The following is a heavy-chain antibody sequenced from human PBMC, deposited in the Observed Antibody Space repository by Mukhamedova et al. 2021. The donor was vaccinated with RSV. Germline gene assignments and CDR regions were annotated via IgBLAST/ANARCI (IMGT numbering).Heavy chain of an antibody. CDR3: ARGLLNYDSSRAHDY. J-gene: IGHJ4*02. D-gene: IGHD3-22*01. V-gene: IGHV1-18*01. CDR2: ISVYNGDT. Sequence: WVGWISVYNGDTKYAQNLQGRVPMTADTSTTTAFMELRSLRSDDTAIYYCARGLLNYDSSRAHDYWGQGTLVTVSS.